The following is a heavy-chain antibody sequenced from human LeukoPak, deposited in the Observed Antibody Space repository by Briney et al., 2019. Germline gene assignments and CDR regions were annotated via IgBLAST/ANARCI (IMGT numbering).Heavy chain of an antibody. V-gene: IGHV4-4*07. J-gene: IGHJ2*01. CDR1: GGSISSYY. CDR3: ARRGSDWYFDL. Sequence: PSETLSLTCTVPGGSISSYYWSWIRQPAGKGLEWIGRIYTSGSTTYNPSLKSRVTMSVDTSKNQFPLKLTSVTAADTAVYYCARRGSDWYFDLWGRGTLVTVSS. D-gene: IGHD2-15*01. CDR2: IYTSGST.